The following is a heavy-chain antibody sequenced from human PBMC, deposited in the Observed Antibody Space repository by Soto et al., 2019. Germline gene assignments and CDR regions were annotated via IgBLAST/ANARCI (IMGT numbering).Heavy chain of an antibody. V-gene: IGHV1-69*02. CDR3: ARGHYYDSSGYYYYFDY. Sequence: ASVKVSSKASGGTFSSYTISWVRQAPGQGLEWMGRITPILGIANYAQKLQGRVTITADKSTSTAYMELSSLRSEDTAVYYCARGHYYDSSGYYYYFDYWGQGALVSVSS. J-gene: IGHJ4*02. D-gene: IGHD3-22*01. CDR2: ITPILGIA. CDR1: GGTFSSYT.